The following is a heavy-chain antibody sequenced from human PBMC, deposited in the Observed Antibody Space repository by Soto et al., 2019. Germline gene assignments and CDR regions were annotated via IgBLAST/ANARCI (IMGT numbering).Heavy chain of an antibody. D-gene: IGHD3-10*01. CDR3: ARIPTNGDYYYYGMDV. J-gene: IGHJ6*02. Sequence: LKISCKGSGYSFTSYWIGWVRQMPGKGLEWMGIIYPGDSDTRYSPSFQGQVTISADKSISTAYLQWSSLKASDTAMYYCARIPTNGDYYYYGMDVWGQGTTVTVSS. V-gene: IGHV5-51*01. CDR2: IYPGDSDT. CDR1: GYSFTSYW.